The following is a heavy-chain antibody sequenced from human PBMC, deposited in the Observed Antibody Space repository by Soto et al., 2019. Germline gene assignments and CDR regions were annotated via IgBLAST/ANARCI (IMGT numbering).Heavy chain of an antibody. J-gene: IGHJ4*02. V-gene: IGHV1-69*02. CDR1: GGTFSSYT. D-gene: IGHD6-13*01. CDR2: IIPILGIA. Sequence: SVKVSCKASGGTFSSYTISWVRQAPGQGLEWMGRIIPILGIANYAQKFQGRVTITADKSTSTAYMELSSLRSEDTAVYYCARSQAAAGTIFYYWGQGTLVTVSS. CDR3: ARSQAAAGTIFYY.